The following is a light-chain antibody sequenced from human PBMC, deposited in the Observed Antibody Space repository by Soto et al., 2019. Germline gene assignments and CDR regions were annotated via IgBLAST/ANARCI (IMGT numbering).Light chain of an antibody. CDR3: NSNTKSTFYV. V-gene: IGLV2-14*03. CDR1: SSDLGGSNY. J-gene: IGLJ1*01. Sequence: QSVLTQPASVSGSPGQSITISCTGTSSDLGGSNYVSWYQHHPGKAPKLLIYDVSSRPSGVSSRFSASKSGNTASLTISGLQAEDEADYYCNSNTKSTFYVFGTGTKVTVL. CDR2: DVS.